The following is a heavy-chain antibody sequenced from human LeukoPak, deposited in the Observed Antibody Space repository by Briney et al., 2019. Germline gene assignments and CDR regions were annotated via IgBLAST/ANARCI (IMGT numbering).Heavy chain of an antibody. D-gene: IGHD3-22*01. J-gene: IGHJ4*02. V-gene: IGHV4-31*03. CDR1: GGSISSGGYY. Sequence: SQTLSLTCTVSGGSISSGGYYWSWIRQHPGKGLEWIGYIYYSGSTYYNPSLKSRVTISVDTSKNQFSLKLSSVTAADTAMYYCAGKYYYDSSGYFYVDWWGQGTLVTVSS. CDR2: IYYSGST. CDR3: AGKYYYDSSGYFYVDW.